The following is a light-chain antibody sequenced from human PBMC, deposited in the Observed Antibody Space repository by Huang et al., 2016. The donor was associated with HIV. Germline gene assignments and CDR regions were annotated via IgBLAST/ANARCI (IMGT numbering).Light chain of an antibody. CDR1: QSVTSNY. Sequence: EIVLTQSPGTLSLSPGERATLSCRASQSVTSNYIAWYQQKPGQAPSLLINGASSRATDVPDRISGSGSGTDFTLTITRLEPEDFAVYYCQQYGNYLETFGQGTNLEIK. V-gene: IGKV3-20*01. J-gene: IGKJ2*01. CDR3: QQYGNYLET. CDR2: GAS.